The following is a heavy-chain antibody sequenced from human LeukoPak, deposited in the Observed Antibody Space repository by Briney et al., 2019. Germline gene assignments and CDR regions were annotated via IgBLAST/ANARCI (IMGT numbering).Heavy chain of an antibody. V-gene: IGHV4-59*01. J-gene: IGHJ4*02. CDR1: GGSISSYY. CDR3: ARSDTAMATHDY. Sequence: PSETLSLTCTVSGGSISSYYWSWIRQPPGKGLEWIGYIYYSGSTNYDPSLKSRVTISVDTSKNQFSLKLSSVTAADTAVYYCARSDTAMATHDYWGQGTLVTVSS. D-gene: IGHD5-18*01. CDR2: IYYSGST.